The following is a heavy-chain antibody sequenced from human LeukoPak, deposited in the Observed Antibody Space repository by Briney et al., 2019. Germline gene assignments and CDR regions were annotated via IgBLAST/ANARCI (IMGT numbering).Heavy chain of an antibody. J-gene: IGHJ4*02. D-gene: IGHD3-10*01. CDR1: GFTFSTYA. V-gene: IGHV3-23*01. CDR2: ISGSGGNT. CDR3: AKDRGSAPYCIDY. Sequence: GGSLRLSCAASGFTFSTYAMSWVRQAPAKGLEWVSGISGSGGNTYYADSVKGRFTISRDNSKSMVYLQMNSLRAEDTAVYYCAKDRGSAPYCIDYWGQGTLVTVSS.